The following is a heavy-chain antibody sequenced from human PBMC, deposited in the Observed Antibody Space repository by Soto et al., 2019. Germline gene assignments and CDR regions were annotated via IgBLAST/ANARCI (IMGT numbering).Heavy chain of an antibody. J-gene: IGHJ6*03. CDR1: GFTFDDYA. CDR3: ANLGCSGGSCYPRPGPLYYYYMDV. Sequence: GGSLRLSCAASGFTFDDYAMHWVRQAPGKGLEWVSGISWNSGSIGYADSVKGRFTISRDNAKNSLYLQMNSLRAEDTALYYCANLGCSGGSCYPRPGPLYYYYMDVWGKGTTVTVSS. V-gene: IGHV3-9*01. CDR2: ISWNSGSI. D-gene: IGHD2-15*01.